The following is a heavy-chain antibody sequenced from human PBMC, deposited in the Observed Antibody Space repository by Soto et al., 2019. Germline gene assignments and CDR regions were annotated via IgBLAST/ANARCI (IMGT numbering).Heavy chain of an antibody. V-gene: IGHV2-5*02. J-gene: IGHJ4*02. CDR1: GFPLSTTAEG. CDR2: IYWDDDE. Sequence: QITLKESGPTLVKPTQTLTLTCTFSGFPLSTTAEGVGWIRQPPGKALEWLALIYWDDDERYSPSLKSRLTITKDTSKNQVVLTMTNVDPVDTATYYCAHGSCSSADCYPNPYLDYWGQGILVTVSS. D-gene: IGHD2-2*01. CDR3: AHGSCSSADCYPNPYLDY.